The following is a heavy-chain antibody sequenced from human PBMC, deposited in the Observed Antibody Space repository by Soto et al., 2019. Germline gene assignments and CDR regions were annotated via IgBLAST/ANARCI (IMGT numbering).Heavy chain of an antibody. J-gene: IGHJ4*02. V-gene: IGHV4-59*01. Sequence: SETLSLTCTVSGGSISSYYWSWIRQPPGKGLEWIGYIYYSGSTNYNPSIKSRVTISVDTSKNQFSLKLSSVTAADTAVYYCARVYDYIWGSYRYPGALDYWGQGTLVTVS. CDR1: GGSISSYY. CDR3: ARVYDYIWGSYRYPGALDY. D-gene: IGHD3-16*02. CDR2: IYYSGST.